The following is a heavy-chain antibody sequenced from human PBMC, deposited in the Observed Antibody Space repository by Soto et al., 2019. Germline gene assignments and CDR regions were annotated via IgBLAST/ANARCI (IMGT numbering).Heavy chain of an antibody. Sequence: GESLKISCTGSGYSFAGYWIGWVRQMPGKGLEWMGVIYPDDSDTIYSPSFQGQVTISVDKSISTAYLQWSSLKASDTAMYYCAILAASWYKLEFDDWGQGTLVPVSS. J-gene: IGHJ4*02. D-gene: IGHD2-2*02. CDR1: GYSFAGYW. CDR2: IYPDDSDT. CDR3: AILAASWYKLEFDD. V-gene: IGHV5-51*01.